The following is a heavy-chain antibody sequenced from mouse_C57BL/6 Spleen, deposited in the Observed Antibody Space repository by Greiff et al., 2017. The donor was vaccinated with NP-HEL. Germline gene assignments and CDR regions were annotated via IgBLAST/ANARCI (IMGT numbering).Heavy chain of an antibody. CDR2: INPNNGGT. Sequence: ELKLMESGPELVKPGASVKIPCKASGYTFTDYNMDWVKQSHGKSLEWIGDINPNNGGTIYNQKFKGKATLTVDKSSSTAYMELRSLTSEDTAVYYCARGPYAMDYWGQGTSVTVSS. J-gene: IGHJ4*01. V-gene: IGHV1-18*01. CDR1: GYTFTDYN. CDR3: ARGPYAMDY.